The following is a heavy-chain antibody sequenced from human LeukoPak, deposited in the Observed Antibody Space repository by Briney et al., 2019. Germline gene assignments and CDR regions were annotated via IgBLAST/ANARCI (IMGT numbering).Heavy chain of an antibody. D-gene: IGHD3-3*01. Sequence: PGGSLRLSCAASGFTFSSYAMSWVRQAPGKGLEWVSAISGSGGSTHYADSVKGRFTISRDNSKNTLYLQMNSLRAEDTAVYYCAKDPYDFWSGYYRFDYWGQGTLVTVSS. J-gene: IGHJ4*02. CDR1: GFTFSSYA. CDR3: AKDPYDFWSGYYRFDY. CDR2: ISGSGGST. V-gene: IGHV3-23*01.